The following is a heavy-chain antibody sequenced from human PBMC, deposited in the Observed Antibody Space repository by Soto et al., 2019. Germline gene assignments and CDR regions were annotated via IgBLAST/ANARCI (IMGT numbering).Heavy chain of an antibody. CDR1: GFTFSSYG. J-gene: IGHJ6*02. CDR2: ISYDGSNK. V-gene: IGHV3-30*18. CDR3: AKSRPIRDYYYGMDV. Sequence: QVQLVESGGGVVQPGRSLRLSCAASGFTFSSYGMHWVRQAPGKGLEWVAVISYDGSNKYYADSVKGRFTISRDNSKNTLYLQMNSLRAEDTAVYYCAKSRPIRDYYYGMDVWGQGTTVTVSS.